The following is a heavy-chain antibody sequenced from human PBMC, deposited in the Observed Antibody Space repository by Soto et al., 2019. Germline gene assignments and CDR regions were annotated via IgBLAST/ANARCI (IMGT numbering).Heavy chain of an antibody. CDR2: ISYDGSNK. J-gene: IGHJ4*02. CDR3: AKDVSQYSSSWAWYFDY. CDR1: GFTFSNYG. Sequence: PGGSLRLSCAVSGFTFSNYGIHWARQAPGKGLEWVSVISYDGSNKYYADSVKGRFTISRDNSKNTLYLQMNSLRAEDTAVYYCAKDVSQYSSSWAWYFDYWGQGTLVTVSS. D-gene: IGHD6-13*01. V-gene: IGHV3-30*18.